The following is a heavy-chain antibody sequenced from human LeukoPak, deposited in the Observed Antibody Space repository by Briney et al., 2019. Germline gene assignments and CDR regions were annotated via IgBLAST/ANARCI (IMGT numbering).Heavy chain of an antibody. J-gene: IGHJ6*02. D-gene: IGHD3-3*01. CDR3: ARDGYYDFWSGYSTYGMDV. CDR1: GYTFTGYY. CDR2: VNPNSGGA. Sequence: GASVKVSCKASGYTFTGYYMHWVRQAPGQGLEWMGWVNPNSGGANYAQKFQGRVTMTRDTSISTAYMELRSLRSDDTAVYYCARDGYYDFWSGYSTYGMDVWGQGTTVTVSS. V-gene: IGHV1-2*02.